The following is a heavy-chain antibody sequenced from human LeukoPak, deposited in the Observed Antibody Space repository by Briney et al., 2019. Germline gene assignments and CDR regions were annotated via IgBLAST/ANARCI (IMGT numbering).Heavy chain of an antibody. CDR2: ISDSGTTI. V-gene: IGHV3-11*01. J-gene: IGHJ3*02. D-gene: IGHD3-22*01. Sequence: PGGSLRLSCAASGFTFSDYYMSWIRQAPGKGLEWISYISDSGTTIYYADSVKGRFTISRDNAKNSLYLQMNSLRAEDTAVYYCAKVGFVYYYDDLDDAFDIWGQGTMVTVSS. CDR3: AKVGFVYYYDDLDDAFDI. CDR1: GFTFSDYY.